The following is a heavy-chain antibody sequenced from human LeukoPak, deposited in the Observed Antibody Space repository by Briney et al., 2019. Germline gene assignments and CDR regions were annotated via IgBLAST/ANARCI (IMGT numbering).Heavy chain of an antibody. CDR2: IYYSGST. J-gene: IGHJ2*01. Sequence: PSETLSLTCTVSGGSISSYYWSWIRQPPGKGLEWIGYIYYSGSTNYNPSLKSRVTISVDTSKNQFSLKLSSVTAADTAVYYCARDRQYSSGWYSWYFDLWGRGTLVTVSS. D-gene: IGHD6-19*01. V-gene: IGHV4-59*01. CDR3: ARDRQYSSGWYSWYFDL. CDR1: GGSISSYY.